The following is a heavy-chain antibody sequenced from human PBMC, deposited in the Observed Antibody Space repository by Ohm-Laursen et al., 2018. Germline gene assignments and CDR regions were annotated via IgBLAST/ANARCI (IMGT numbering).Heavy chain of an antibody. Sequence: SLRLSCAATGLTLSNYAMSWVRQAPGKGLEWVSAISYSGGSTIYADSVKGRFTISRDNSKNTLYLQMNSLRADDTAVYYCATDGQSSSPRGIFDYWGQGKSVTVSS. CDR2: ISYSGGST. J-gene: IGHJ4*02. CDR1: GLTLSNYA. V-gene: IGHV3-23*01. D-gene: IGHD3-16*01. CDR3: ATDGQSSSPRGIFDY.